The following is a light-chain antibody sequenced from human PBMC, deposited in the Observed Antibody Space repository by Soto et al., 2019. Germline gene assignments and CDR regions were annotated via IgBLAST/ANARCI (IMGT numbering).Light chain of an antibody. CDR2: GSS. CDR1: QSVNSNF. CDR3: QGFSHSTRRCT. V-gene: IGKV3-20*01. J-gene: IGKJ2*02. Sequence: ENVLTPSTSTLSLSPGERATLTCRTSQSVNSNFLPWDQQKPGQAPRLLVYGSSTRAAGAPDRFSGSGSGTGFTLTIIKLDFDEFXXYYCQGFSHSTRRCTFGHGTTLIIK.